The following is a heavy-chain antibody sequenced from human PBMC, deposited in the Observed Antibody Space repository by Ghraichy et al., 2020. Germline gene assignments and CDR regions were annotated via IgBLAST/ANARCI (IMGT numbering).Heavy chain of an antibody. J-gene: IGHJ3*02. CDR2: ISSSSSYI. D-gene: IGHD2-15*01. CDR1: GFTFSSYR. V-gene: IGHV3-21*01. CDR3: ARDPGYCSGGRCYADAFEI. Sequence: GGSLRLSCAASGFTFSSYRMNWVRQAPGKGLEWVSFISSSSSYIYYADSVKGRFTISRDNAKNSLYLQMNSLRAEDTAVYYCARDPGYCSGGRCYADAFEIWGQGTMVTVSS.